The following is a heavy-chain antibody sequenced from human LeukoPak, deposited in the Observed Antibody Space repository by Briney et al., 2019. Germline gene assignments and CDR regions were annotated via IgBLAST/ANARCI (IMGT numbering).Heavy chain of an antibody. D-gene: IGHD2-2*01. CDR2: ISYDGSNK. CDR1: GFTFSSYV. Sequence: PGGSLRLSCAASGFTFSSYVMHWVRQAPGKGLEWVAVISYDGSNKYYAASVKGRFTISRDNSKNTLYLQMNSLRAEDTAVYYCAKGPDFVVVHYGMDVWGQGTTVTVSS. V-gene: IGHV3-30*18. CDR3: AKGPDFVVVHYGMDV. J-gene: IGHJ6*02.